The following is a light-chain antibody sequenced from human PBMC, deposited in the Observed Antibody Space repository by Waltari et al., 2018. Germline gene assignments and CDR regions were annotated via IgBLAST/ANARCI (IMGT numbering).Light chain of an antibody. Sequence: EIVLTQSPGTLSLSPWESATLPCRATQSVGRSLAWYQQKPGQAPRLLIYDASKRATGIPERFSGGGSGTDFSLTISRLEPEDFAVYYCQMYVRLPVTFGQGTKVEIK. J-gene: IGKJ1*01. V-gene: IGKV3-20*01. CDR3: QMYVRLPVT. CDR1: QSVGRS. CDR2: DAS.